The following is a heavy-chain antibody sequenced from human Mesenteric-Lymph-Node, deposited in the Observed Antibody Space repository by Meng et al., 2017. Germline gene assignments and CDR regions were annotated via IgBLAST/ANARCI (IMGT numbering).Heavy chain of an antibody. CDR1: GFTFNRNW. CDR3: ARGSSDRYVGNFDY. V-gene: IGHV3-7*01. Sequence: GESLKISCAASGFTFNRNWMAWVRQAPGKGLEWVANIKQDGSEKYSVDSVKGRFTISRDNAKSSLYLQMDNLRVEDTAVYYCARGSSDRYVGNFDYWGRGTLVTVSS. J-gene: IGHJ4*02. CDR2: IKQDGSEK. D-gene: IGHD6-19*01.